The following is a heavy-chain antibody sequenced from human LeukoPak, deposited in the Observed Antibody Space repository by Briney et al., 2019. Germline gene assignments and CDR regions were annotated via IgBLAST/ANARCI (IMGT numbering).Heavy chain of an antibody. CDR2: ISAYNGNT. CDR1: GYTFTTYG. V-gene: IGHV1-18*01. Sequence: GASVKVSCKASGYTFTTYGISWGRQAPGQGLEWMGWISAYNGNTNYAQKLQGRVTMTTDTSTSTAYMELRSLRSDVTAVYYCARDSPLFYYDSSGYDYWGQGTLVSLSS. D-gene: IGHD3-22*01. CDR3: ARDSPLFYYDSSGYDY. J-gene: IGHJ4*02.